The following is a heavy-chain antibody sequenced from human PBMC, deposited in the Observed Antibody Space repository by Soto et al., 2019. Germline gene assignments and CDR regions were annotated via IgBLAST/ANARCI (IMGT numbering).Heavy chain of an antibody. J-gene: IGHJ4*02. V-gene: IGHV3-23*01. Sequence: PGGSLRLSCAASGFTLSSYAMSWVRQAPGKGLEWVSAISGSGGSTYYADSVKGRFTISRDNSTNTLYLQMNSLRAEDTAVYYCAKNPQWLGYFDYWGQGTLVTVSS. CDR1: GFTLSSYA. D-gene: IGHD6-19*01. CDR2: ISGSGGST. CDR3: AKNPQWLGYFDY.